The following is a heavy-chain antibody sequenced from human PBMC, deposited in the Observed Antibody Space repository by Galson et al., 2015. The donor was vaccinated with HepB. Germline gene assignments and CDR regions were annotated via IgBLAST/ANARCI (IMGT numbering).Heavy chain of an antibody. Sequence: SLRLSCAASGFTFSSYWMSWVRQAPGKGLEWVANIKQDGSEKYYVDSVKGRFTISRDNAKNSLYLQMNSLRAEDTAVYYCARVRGFRSPYDFCSGYYFGWFDPWGQGTLVTVSS. J-gene: IGHJ5*02. CDR3: ARVRGFRSPYDFCSGYYFGWFDP. D-gene: IGHD3-3*01. CDR2: IKQDGSEK. CDR1: GFTFSSYW. V-gene: IGHV3-7*01.